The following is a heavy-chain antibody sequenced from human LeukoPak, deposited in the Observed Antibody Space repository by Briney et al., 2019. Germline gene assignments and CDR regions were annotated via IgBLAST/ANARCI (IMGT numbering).Heavy chain of an antibody. CDR1: GYTFTGYY. V-gene: IGHV1-46*01. J-gene: IGHJ6*02. D-gene: IGHD2-15*01. CDR2: INPSGGST. CDR3: ARDLGQQWWPTNYYYYYGMDV. Sequence: ASVKVSCKASGYTFTGYYMHWVRQAPGQGLEWMGWINPSGGSTSYAQKFQGRVTMTRDTSTSTVYMELSSLRSEDTAVYYCARDLGQQWWPTNYYYYYGMDVWGQGTTVTVSS.